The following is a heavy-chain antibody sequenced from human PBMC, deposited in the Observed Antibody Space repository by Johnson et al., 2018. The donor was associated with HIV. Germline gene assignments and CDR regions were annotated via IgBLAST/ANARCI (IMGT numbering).Heavy chain of an antibody. J-gene: IGHJ3*02. V-gene: IGHV3-30-3*01. CDR3: ARASSSWYQGRAFDI. CDR1: GFTFSSYA. Sequence: QVQLMESGGGVVQPGRSLRLSCAASGFTFSSYAMHWVRQAPGKGLEWVAVISYDGSNKYYADSVKGRFTISRDNSKNTLYLQMNSLRAEDTAVYYCARASSSWYQGRAFDILGQGTMVTVSS. CDR2: ISYDGSNK. D-gene: IGHD6-13*01.